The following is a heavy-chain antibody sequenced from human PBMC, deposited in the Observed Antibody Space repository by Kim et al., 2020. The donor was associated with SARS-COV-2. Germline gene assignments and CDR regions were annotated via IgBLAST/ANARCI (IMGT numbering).Heavy chain of an antibody. CDR2: INHSGST. J-gene: IGHJ5*02. Sequence: SETLSLTCAVYGGSFSGYYWSWIRQPPGKGLEWIGEINHSGSTNYNPSLKSRVTISVDTSNNQFSLKLSSVTAADTAVYYCARERQPRRKTHNWFDPWGQGTLVTVSS. CDR3: ARERQPRRKTHNWFDP. CDR1: GGSFSGYY. D-gene: IGHD2-2*01. V-gene: IGHV4-34*01.